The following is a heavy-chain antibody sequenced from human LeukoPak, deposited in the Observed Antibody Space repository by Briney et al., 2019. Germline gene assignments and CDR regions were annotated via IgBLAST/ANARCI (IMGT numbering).Heavy chain of an antibody. V-gene: IGHV1-69*13. CDR3: ARAGTIPYYYYYRDV. D-gene: IGHD1-1*01. Sequence: SVKVSCKASGGTFISYAISWVRQAPGQGLEGMGGIIPIFGTANYAQKFQGRVTITADESTSTAYMELSSLRSEDTAVYYCARAGTIPYYYYYRDVWGKGTTVTVSS. CDR2: IIPIFGTA. J-gene: IGHJ6*03. CDR1: GGTFISYA.